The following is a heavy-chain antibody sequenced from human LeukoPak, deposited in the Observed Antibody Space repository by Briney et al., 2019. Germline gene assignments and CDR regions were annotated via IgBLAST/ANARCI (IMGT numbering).Heavy chain of an antibody. CDR2: ISGSGGST. D-gene: IGHD2-15*01. CDR3: VRESCSGGSCTYDPFDI. V-gene: IGHV3-23*01. CDR1: GFTFSSYA. J-gene: IGHJ3*02. Sequence: TGGSLRLSCAASGFTFSSYAMSWVRQAPGKGLEWVSAISGSGGSTYYADSVKGRFTISRDNSKNTLYLQMNSLRFEDTAVYFCVRESCSGGSCTYDPFDIWGHGTMVTVST.